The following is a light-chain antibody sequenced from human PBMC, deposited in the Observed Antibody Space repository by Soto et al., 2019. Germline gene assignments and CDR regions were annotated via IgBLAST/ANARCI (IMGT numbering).Light chain of an antibody. CDR3: QQYATSPWT. CDR1: QSVSNRY. Sequence: EIMLTQSPGTLSLSPGERATLSCRASQSVSNRYLAWYQQKPGQAPRLLIHGASTRAGGVPDRVSGSGSGTAFTLTISRLEPEDFALYYWQQYATSPWTFGQGTKVEI. CDR2: GAS. J-gene: IGKJ1*01. V-gene: IGKV3-20*01.